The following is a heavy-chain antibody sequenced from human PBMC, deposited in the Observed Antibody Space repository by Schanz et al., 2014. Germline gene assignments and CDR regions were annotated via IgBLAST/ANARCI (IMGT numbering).Heavy chain of an antibody. CDR3: AKEGSIYWDRSVDY. Sequence: EVQLVESGGGLVKPGGSLRLSCAASGIDFSSYSMNWVRQAPGKGLEWVSTISTSSGYIYYADSVNGRFTISRDNGQNSLYLQMNSLKAEDTAVYYCAKEGSIYWDRSVDYWGQGTLVTVSS. CDR2: ISTSSGYI. J-gene: IGHJ4*02. CDR1: GIDFSSYS. D-gene: IGHD1-26*01. V-gene: IGHV3-21*01.